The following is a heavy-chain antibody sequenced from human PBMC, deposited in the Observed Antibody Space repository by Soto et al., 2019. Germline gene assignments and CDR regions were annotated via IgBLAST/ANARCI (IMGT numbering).Heavy chain of an antibody. CDR1: GGSISSYY. Sequence: SETLSLTCTVSGGSISSYYWSWIRQPPGKGLEWIGYIYYSGSTNYNPSLKSRVTISVDTSKNQFSLKLSSVTAADTAVYYCARNLEEWEQQRAAFDIWGQGTMVTVSS. J-gene: IGHJ3*02. D-gene: IGHD1-26*01. V-gene: IGHV4-59*01. CDR2: IYYSGST. CDR3: ARNLEEWEQQRAAFDI.